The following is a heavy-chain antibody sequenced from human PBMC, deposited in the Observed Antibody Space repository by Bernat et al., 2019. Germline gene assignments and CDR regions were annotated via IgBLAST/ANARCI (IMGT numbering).Heavy chain of an antibody. Sequence: EVQLVESGGGLVQPGGSLRLSCAASGFTVSSNYMSWVRQAPGKGLEWVSVIYSGGSTYYADSVKGRFTISRDNSKNTLYLQMNSLRAEDTAVYYCVFYYDSRNYYGMDVWGQGTTVTVSS. CDR1: GFTVSSNY. CDR2: IYSGGST. V-gene: IGHV3-66*01. J-gene: IGHJ6*02. D-gene: IGHD3-22*01. CDR3: VFYYDSRNYYGMDV.